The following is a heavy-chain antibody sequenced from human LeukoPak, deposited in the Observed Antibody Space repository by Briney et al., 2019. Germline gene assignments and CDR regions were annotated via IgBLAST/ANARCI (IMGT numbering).Heavy chain of an antibody. V-gene: IGHV4-34*01. Sequence: SETLSLTCAVYGGSFSGYYWSWIRQPPGKGLEWIGEINHSGGTNYNPSLKSRVTISVDTSKNQFSLKLSSVTAADTAVYYCASRYCSSTSCYTENWFDPWGQGTLVTVSS. CDR1: GGSFSGYY. CDR3: ASRYCSSTSCYTENWFDP. J-gene: IGHJ5*02. CDR2: INHSGGT. D-gene: IGHD2-2*02.